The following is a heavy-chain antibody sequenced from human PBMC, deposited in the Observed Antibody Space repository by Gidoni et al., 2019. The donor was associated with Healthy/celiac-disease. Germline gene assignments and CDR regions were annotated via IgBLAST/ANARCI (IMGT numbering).Heavy chain of an antibody. J-gene: IGHJ4*02. V-gene: IGHV4-34*01. Sequence: QVQLQQCGAGLLKPSETLSLTCAVYGGSFRGYYWSWIRQPPGKGLEWIGEINHSGSTHYNPSLKSLVTISVDTSKNQSSLKLSSVTAADTAVYYCARVVNTYYYGSGSHIDYWGQGTLVTVSS. D-gene: IGHD3-10*01. CDR1: GGSFRGYY. CDR3: ARVVNTYYYGSGSHIDY. CDR2: INHSGST.